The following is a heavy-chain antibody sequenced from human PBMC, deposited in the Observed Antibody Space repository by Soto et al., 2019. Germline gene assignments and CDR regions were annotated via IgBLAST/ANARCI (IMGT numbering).Heavy chain of an antibody. J-gene: IGHJ3*02. V-gene: IGHV3-9*01. CDR1: GFTFDDYA. CDR2: ISWDSGSI. D-gene: IGHD3-3*01. CDR3: AKDMSFVSHAFDI. Sequence: PGGSLRLSCAASGFTFDDYAMHWVRQAPGKGLEWVSGISWDSGSIGYADSVKGRFTISRDNAKNSLYLQMNSLRAEDTALYYCAKDMSFVSHAFDIWGQGTMVTVSS.